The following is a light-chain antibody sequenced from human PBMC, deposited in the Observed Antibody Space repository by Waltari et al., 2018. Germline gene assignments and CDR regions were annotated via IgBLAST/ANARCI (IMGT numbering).Light chain of an antibody. CDR3: QQYMTNSWT. V-gene: IGKV1-5*03. CDR1: QSLFNW. J-gene: IGKJ1*01. Sequence: DIQMTQSPSTLSASVGDRVTITCRASQSLFNWLAWFQQKPGKAPKLLIYKASNLESGVPSSFSGSGSGTEFTLTISSLQPDDFATYYCQQYMTNSWTFGQGTRVEVK. CDR2: KAS.